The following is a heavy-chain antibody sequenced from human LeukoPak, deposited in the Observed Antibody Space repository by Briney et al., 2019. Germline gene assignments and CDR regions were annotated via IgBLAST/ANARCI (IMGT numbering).Heavy chain of an antibody. J-gene: IGHJ4*02. CDR2: ISSSSSYI. V-gene: IGHV3-21*01. Sequence: PGGSLRLSCAASGFIFNNYWMSWVRQAPGKGLEWVSSISSSSSYIYYADSVKGRFTISRDNAKNSLYLQMNSLRAEDTAVYYCARSTTVVSAIFDYWGQGTLVTVSS. D-gene: IGHD4-23*01. CDR3: ARSTTVVSAIFDY. CDR1: GFIFNNYW.